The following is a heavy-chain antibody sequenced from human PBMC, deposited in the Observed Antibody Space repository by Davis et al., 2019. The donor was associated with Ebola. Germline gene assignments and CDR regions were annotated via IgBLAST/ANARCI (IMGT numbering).Heavy chain of an antibody. J-gene: IGHJ6*02. D-gene: IGHD3-10*01. Sequence: AASVKVSCKASGYTFTSYYMHWVRQAPGQGLEWMGIINPSGGSTSYAQKFQGRVTMTRDTSTSTAYMELSSLRSEDTAVYYCASTAIGEGGMDVWGQGTTVTVSS. CDR2: INPSGGST. CDR1: GYTFTSYY. V-gene: IGHV1-46*01. CDR3: ASTAIGEGGMDV.